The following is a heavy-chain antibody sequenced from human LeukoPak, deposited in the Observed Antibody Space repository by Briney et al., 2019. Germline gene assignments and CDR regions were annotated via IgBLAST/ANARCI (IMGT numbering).Heavy chain of an antibody. D-gene: IGHD3-22*01. CDR3: ATLYGSSGYITTRIDY. Sequence: GASVKVSCKVSGYTLTELSMHWVRQAPGKGLEWMGGFDPEDGETIYAQKFQGRVTMTEDTSTDTAYMELSSLRSEDTAVYYCATLYGSSGYITTRIDYWGQGTLVTVSS. CDR1: GYTLTELS. J-gene: IGHJ4*02. V-gene: IGHV1-24*01. CDR2: FDPEDGET.